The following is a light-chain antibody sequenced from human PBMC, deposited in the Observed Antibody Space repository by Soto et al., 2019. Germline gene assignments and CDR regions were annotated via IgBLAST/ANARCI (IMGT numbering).Light chain of an antibody. CDR2: GAS. Sequence: EIVLTQSPGTLSLSPGERATLSCRASQSVSSSYLAWYQQKPGQAPRLLIYGASSRATGIPDRFSGSGSGTDFTLTISRLDAEDFAVYYCQQWDTFGQGTKLEIK. J-gene: IGKJ2*01. V-gene: IGKV3-20*01. CDR1: QSVSSSY. CDR3: QQWDT.